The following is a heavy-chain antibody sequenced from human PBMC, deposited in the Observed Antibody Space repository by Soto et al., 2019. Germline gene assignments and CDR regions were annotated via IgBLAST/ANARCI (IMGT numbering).Heavy chain of an antibody. D-gene: IGHD3-10*01. CDR2: IVVGSGNT. CDR1: GFTFTSSA. CDR3: AADEGIGRFGGLLGNGGLGDDY. V-gene: IGHV1-58*01. Sequence: SVKVSCKASGFTFTSSAVQWVRQARGQRLEWIGWIVVGSGNTNYAQKFQERVTITRDMSTSTAYMELSSLRSEDTAVYYCAADEGIGRFGGLLGNGGLGDDYWRQGTLVTVSS. J-gene: IGHJ4*02.